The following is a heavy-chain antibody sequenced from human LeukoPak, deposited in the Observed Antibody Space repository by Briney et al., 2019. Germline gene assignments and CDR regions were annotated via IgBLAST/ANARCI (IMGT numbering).Heavy chain of an antibody. D-gene: IGHD1-14*01. J-gene: IGHJ6*02. Sequence: GGSLRLSCAASGFTFSSYSMNWVRQAPGKGLEWVSSISSSSSYIYYADSVKGRFTISRDNAKNSLYLQMNSLRAEDTAVYYCARDLTHRDYYYYGMDVWGQGTTVTVSS. V-gene: IGHV3-21*01. CDR1: GFTFSSYS. CDR3: ARDLTHRDYYYYGMDV. CDR2: ISSSSSYI.